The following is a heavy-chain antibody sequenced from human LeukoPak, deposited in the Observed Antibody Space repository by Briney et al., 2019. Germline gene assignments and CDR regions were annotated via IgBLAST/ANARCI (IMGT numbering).Heavy chain of an antibody. V-gene: IGHV4-59*01. D-gene: IGHD2-21*02. CDR3: ARGLSDLDY. J-gene: IGHJ4*02. CDR1: GGSISSYY. Sequence: SETLSLTCTVSGGSISSYYWSWIRQPPGKGLEWIGYIYYSGSINYNPSLKSRVTISVDTSKNQFSLKLSSVTAADTAVYYCARGLSDLDYWGQGTLVTVSS. CDR2: IYYSGSI.